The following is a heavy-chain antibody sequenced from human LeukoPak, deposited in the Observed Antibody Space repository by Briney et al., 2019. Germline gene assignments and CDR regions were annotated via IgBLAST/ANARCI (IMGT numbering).Heavy chain of an antibody. CDR3: AERGITMIGGV. V-gene: IGHV3-48*03. CDR1: GLTFSSYE. J-gene: IGHJ6*04. Sequence: PGGCLRLSCAASGLTFSSYEMNSVRQAPGKGRGWVSYISSSGSTIYYADSVKGRFTIYRDNAQNSLYLQVNSPRAEDTAVYYCAERGITMIGGVWGKGTTVTISS. CDR2: ISSSGSTI. D-gene: IGHD3-10*02.